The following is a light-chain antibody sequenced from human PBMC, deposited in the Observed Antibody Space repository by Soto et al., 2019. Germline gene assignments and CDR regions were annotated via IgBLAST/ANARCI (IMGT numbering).Light chain of an antibody. CDR1: SSDVGGYDY. Sequence: QSVLTQPRSVSGSPGQSVTISCTGTSSDVGGYDYVSWYQQHPGKAPRLMIHDVSKRPSGVPDRFSGSKSGNTASLTISGLQAEDEADYYCCSYAGIYTWVFGGGTQLTVL. J-gene: IGLJ2*01. CDR3: CSYAGIYTWV. CDR2: DVS. V-gene: IGLV2-11*01.